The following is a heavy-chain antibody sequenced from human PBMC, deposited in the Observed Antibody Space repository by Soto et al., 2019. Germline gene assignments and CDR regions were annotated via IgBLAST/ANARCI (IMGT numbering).Heavy chain of an antibody. J-gene: IGHJ4*02. V-gene: IGHV3-66*01. CDR3: ARDLTVTGVGFDY. CDR2: IYSGGST. Sequence: VQLVESGGGLVQPGGSLRLSCAASGFTVSSNYMSWVRQAPGKGLEWVSVIYSGGSTYYADSVKGRFTISRDNSKNTLYLQMNSLRAEDTAVYYCARDLTVTGVGFDYWGQGTLVTVSS. CDR1: GFTVSSNY. D-gene: IGHD4-17*01.